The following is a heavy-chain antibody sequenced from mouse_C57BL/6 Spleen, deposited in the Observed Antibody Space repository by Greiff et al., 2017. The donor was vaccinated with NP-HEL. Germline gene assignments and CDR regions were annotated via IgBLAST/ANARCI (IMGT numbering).Heavy chain of an antibody. V-gene: IGHV1-64*01. CDR1: GYTFTSYW. J-gene: IGHJ4*01. CDR3: ARDSSGYGHYAMDY. Sequence: QVQLQQPGAELVKPGASVKLSCKASGYTFTSYWMHWVKQRPGQGLEWIGMIHPNSGSTNYNEKFKSKATLTVDKSSSTAYMQLSSLTSEDSAVYYCARDSSGYGHYAMDYWGQGTSVTVSS. D-gene: IGHD3-2*02. CDR2: IHPNSGST.